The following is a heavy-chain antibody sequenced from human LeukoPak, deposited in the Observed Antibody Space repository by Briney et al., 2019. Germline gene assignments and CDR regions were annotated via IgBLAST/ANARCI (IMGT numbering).Heavy chain of an antibody. CDR2: ISSSSSYI. CDR1: GFTFSSYS. V-gene: IGHV3-21*01. J-gene: IGHJ4*02. Sequence: GGSLRLSCAASGFTFSSYSMNWVRQAPGKGLEWVSSISSSSSYIYYADSVKGRFTISRDNAKNSLYLQMNSLRAEDTAVYYCARDRYCSGGSCHPLDYWGQGTLVTVSS. D-gene: IGHD2-15*01. CDR3: ARDRYCSGGSCHPLDY.